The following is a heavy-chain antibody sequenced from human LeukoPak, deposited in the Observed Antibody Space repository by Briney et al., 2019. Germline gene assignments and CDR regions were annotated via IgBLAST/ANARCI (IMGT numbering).Heavy chain of an antibody. J-gene: IGHJ4*02. CDR2: IGGSGGST. CDR1: GFTFSSYA. Sequence: PGGSLRLSCAASGFTFSSYAMSWVRQAPGKRLEWVSAIGGSGGSTYYADSVKGRFTISRDNSKNTLYLQMNSLKAEDTAVYYCAKHVGYCSSNSCYFDYWGQGTLVTVSS. D-gene: IGHD2-2*01. V-gene: IGHV3-23*01. CDR3: AKHVGYCSSNSCYFDY.